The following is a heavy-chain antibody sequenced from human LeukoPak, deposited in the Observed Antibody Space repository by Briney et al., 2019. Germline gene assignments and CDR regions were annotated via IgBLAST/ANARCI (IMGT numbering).Heavy chain of an antibody. D-gene: IGHD3-16*02. CDR3: AATLDPFDY. Sequence: GGSLRLSCAASGFTFSSYWMSWVRQAPGKGLEWVANINQDGSEKYYVNSVKGRFTISRDNAKNSLYLQMNSLRAEDTAVYYCAATLDPFDYWGQGTLVTVSS. J-gene: IGHJ4*02. CDR1: GFTFSSYW. CDR2: INQDGSEK. V-gene: IGHV3-7*03.